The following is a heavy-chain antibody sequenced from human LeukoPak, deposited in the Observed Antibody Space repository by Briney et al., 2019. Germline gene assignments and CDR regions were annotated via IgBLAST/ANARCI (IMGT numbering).Heavy chain of an antibody. V-gene: IGHV1-46*01. CDR1: GYTFTSYY. CDR3: TRATRITIFGVVIPHLDY. Sequence: ASVKVSCKASGYTFTSYYMHWVRQAPGQGLEWMGIINPSGGSTSYAQKFQGRVTMTRDTSTSTVYMELSSLRSEDTAVYYCTRATRITIFGVVIPHLDYWGQGTLVTVSS. J-gene: IGHJ4*02. CDR2: INPSGGST. D-gene: IGHD3-3*01.